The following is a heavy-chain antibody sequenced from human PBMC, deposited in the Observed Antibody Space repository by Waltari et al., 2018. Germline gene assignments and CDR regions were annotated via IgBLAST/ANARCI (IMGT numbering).Heavy chain of an antibody. CDR1: GGALSGYC. V-gene: IGHV4-34*01. J-gene: IGHJ5*02. CDR3: ARGRGRNWFDP. CDR2: IDQRGGA. D-gene: IGHD5-12*01. Sequence: QVQLQQWGAGLLEPSETLSLSCAAYGGALSGYCWGWIRQAPGKGLGWIGEIDQRGGANYNPSLKSRVTISGDTSKNQLSLKLSSVTAADTAVYYCARGRGRNWFDPWGQGTLVTVSS.